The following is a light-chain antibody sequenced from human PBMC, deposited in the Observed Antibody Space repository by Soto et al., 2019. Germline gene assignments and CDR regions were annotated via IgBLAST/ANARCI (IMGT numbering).Light chain of an antibody. Sequence: QYVLTQPPSASGTPGQRVTISCSGSSSNIETNYVYWYQHLPGAAPKLLIYSNDQRPSGVPDRFSASKSGTSASLAISGLRSEDEGDYYCSATDDRLSGPVFGGGTKVTVL. CDR2: SND. CDR3: SATDDRLSGPV. V-gene: IGLV1-47*02. J-gene: IGLJ2*01. CDR1: SSNIETNY.